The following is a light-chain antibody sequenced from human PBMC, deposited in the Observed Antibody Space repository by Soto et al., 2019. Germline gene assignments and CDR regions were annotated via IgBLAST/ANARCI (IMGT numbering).Light chain of an antibody. J-gene: IGKJ1*01. CDR1: QSIDTY. V-gene: IGKV3-11*01. CDR2: DAS. Sequence: EIVLTQSPATLSSSPGERATLSCRASQSIDTYLAWYQQKPGQAPRLLIYDASDRATGIPARFSGSGSGTAFTLTISGLEPEDFALYYCQNFDSAPQTFGQGTKVEIK. CDR3: QNFDSAPQT.